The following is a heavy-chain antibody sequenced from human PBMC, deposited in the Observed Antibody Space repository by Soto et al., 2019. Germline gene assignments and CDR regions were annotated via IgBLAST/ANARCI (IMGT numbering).Heavy chain of an antibody. Sequence: QVQLVQSGAEVKKPGASVKVSCKASGYTFTGYYMHWVRQAPGQGLEWMGWINPNSGGTNYAQKFQGRVTMTRDTSISTAYMELSRLRSDDTAVYYCARSIVATTYYYYYGMDVWGQGTPVTVSS. CDR1: GYTFTGYY. J-gene: IGHJ6*02. D-gene: IGHD5-12*01. CDR3: ARSIVATTYYYYYGMDV. V-gene: IGHV1-2*02. CDR2: INPNSGGT.